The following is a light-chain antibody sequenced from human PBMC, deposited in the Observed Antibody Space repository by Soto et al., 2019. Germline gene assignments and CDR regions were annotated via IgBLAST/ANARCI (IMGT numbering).Light chain of an antibody. Sequence: EIVLTQSPGPLSLSPGERATLSCRASQSVSSYLAWYQQTPGQAPRLLIYDASNRATGIPARFSGSGSGTDFTLTISSLEPEDLAVYYCQQGSNCPFGFGPGTKVDI. CDR2: DAS. J-gene: IGKJ3*01. CDR3: QQGSNCPFG. CDR1: QSVSSY. V-gene: IGKV3-11*01.